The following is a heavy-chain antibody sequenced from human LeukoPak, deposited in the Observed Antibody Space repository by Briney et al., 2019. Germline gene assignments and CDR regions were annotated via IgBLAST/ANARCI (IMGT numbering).Heavy chain of an antibody. CDR3: VKEIQYSSSRSLDY. CDR1: GFTFSSYA. D-gene: IGHD6-13*01. V-gene: IGHV3-64D*06. Sequence: GGSLRLSCSASGFTFSSYAMHWVRQAPGKGLEYVSAISSNGGSTYYADSVKGRFTISRDNSKNTLYLQMSSLRAEDTAVYYCVKEIQYSSSRSLDYWGQGTLVHVP. CDR2: ISSNGGST. J-gene: IGHJ4*01.